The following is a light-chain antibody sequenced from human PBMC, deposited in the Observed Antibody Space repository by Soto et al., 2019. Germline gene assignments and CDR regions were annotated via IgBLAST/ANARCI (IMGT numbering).Light chain of an antibody. CDR3: QQANSFLLT. CDR2: AAS. CDR1: QGLSSG. Sequence: DIQMTQSPSSVSASVGDRVTITCRASQGLSSGLAWYQQKPGKAPKLLIYAASSLQSGVPSRFSGSGSGTDFTLTTSSLQPEDFATYYCQQANSFLLTFGGGTKVEIK. V-gene: IGKV1-12*01. J-gene: IGKJ4*01.